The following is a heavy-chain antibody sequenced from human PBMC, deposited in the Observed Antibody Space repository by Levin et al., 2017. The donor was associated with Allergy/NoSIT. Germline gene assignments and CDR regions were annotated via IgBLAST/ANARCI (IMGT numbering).Heavy chain of an antibody. CDR2: IIPIFGTA. V-gene: IGHV1-69*01. Sequence: KISCKASGGTFSSYAISWVRQAPGQGLEWMGGIIPIFGTANYAQKFQGRVTITADESTSTAYMELSSLRSEDTAVYYCAREVLWFGELRGLFDYWGQGTLVTVSS. J-gene: IGHJ4*02. CDR1: GGTFSSYA. CDR3: AREVLWFGELRGLFDY. D-gene: IGHD3-10*01.